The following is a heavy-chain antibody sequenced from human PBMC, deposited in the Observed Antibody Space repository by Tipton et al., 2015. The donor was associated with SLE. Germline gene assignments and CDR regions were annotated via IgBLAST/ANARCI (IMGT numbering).Heavy chain of an antibody. CDR1: DDSISNYY. CDR3: ARALWVDKDFEVPLAIRLRAVDI. CDR2: GYYIGST. D-gene: IGHD2-2*02. Sequence: LRLSCTVSDDSISNYYWSWIRQSPGKGLEWIGYGYYIGSTNYNPSLKSRLTISVDTSKNQFSLRLSSVSAADTAMYYCARALWVDKDFEVPLAIRLRAVDIWGQGRMVTVSS. J-gene: IGHJ3*02. V-gene: IGHV4-59*01.